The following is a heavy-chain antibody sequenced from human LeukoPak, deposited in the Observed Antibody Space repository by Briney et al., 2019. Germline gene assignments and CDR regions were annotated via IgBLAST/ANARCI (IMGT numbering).Heavy chain of an antibody. CDR2: IYPGDSDT. CDR1: GYSFTTYY. D-gene: IGHD3-10*01. V-gene: IGHV5-51*01. CDR3: ARSYTIPSFYLDY. J-gene: IGHJ4*02. Sequence: GESLKLSCKGSGYSFTTYYIGWVRQMPGKGLEWMGIIYPGDSDTTYSPSFQGQVTISADKSINTAYLQWSSLKASDTAMYYCARSYTIPSFYLDYWGQGTLVTVSS.